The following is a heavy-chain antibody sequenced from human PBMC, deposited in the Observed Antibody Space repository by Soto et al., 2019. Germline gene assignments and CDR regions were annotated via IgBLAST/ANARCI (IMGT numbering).Heavy chain of an antibody. J-gene: IGHJ5*02. D-gene: IGHD3-10*01. CDR3: AREGRYYASGRFWWFDP. Sequence: QVQLQQWGAGLLKPSETLSLTCAVYGGSFSDYYWSWIRQPPGKGLEWIGEINDSGSTNYNPSLKSRVTISVETSKNQFSLKLSSVNAADTAVYYCAREGRYYASGRFWWFDPWGQGTLVTVSS. CDR2: INDSGST. CDR1: GGSFSDYY. V-gene: IGHV4-34*01.